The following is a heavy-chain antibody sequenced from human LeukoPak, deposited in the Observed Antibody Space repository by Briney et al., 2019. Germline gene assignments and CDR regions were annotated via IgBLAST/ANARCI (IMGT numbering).Heavy chain of an antibody. D-gene: IGHD5-12*01. CDR2: IGISSGNT. J-gene: IGHJ4*01. V-gene: IGHV3-11*06. CDR1: GGSISTYY. Sequence: LSLTCTVSGGSISTYYWSWIRRPPGKGLEWISYIGISSGNTKYADSVKGRFTISRDKARNSLYLQMNSLRVEDTAVYYCARDHRYAFDNWGHGTLVTVSS. CDR3: ARDHRYAFDN.